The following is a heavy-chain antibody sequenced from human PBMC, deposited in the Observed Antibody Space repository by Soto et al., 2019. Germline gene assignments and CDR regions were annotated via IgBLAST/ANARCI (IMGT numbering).Heavy chain of an antibody. V-gene: IGHV3-30-3*01. CDR1: GFTFSSYA. CDR3: ARDDIGGYCSGGSCYNYCYGMDV. Sequence: QVQLVESGGGVVQPGRSLRLSCAASGFTFSSYAMHWVRQAPGKGLEWVAVISYDGSNKYYADSVKGRFTISRDNSKNTLYLQMNSLRAEDTAVYYCARDDIGGYCSGGSCYNYCYGMDVWGQGTTVTVSS. D-gene: IGHD2-15*01. J-gene: IGHJ6*02. CDR2: ISYDGSNK.